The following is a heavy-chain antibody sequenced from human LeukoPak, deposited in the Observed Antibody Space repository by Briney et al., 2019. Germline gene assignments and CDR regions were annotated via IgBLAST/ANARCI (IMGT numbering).Heavy chain of an antibody. Sequence: ASVKVSCKASGYTFTSYYMHWVRQAPGQGLEWMGIINPSGGSTSYAQKFQGRVTMTWDTSTSTDYMELSSLRSEDTAVYYCALFCSVRSSTSCPDYWGQGTLVTVSS. D-gene: IGHD2-2*01. CDR2: INPSGGST. J-gene: IGHJ4*02. CDR3: ALFCSVRSSTSCPDY. CDR1: GYTFTSYY. V-gene: IGHV1-46*01.